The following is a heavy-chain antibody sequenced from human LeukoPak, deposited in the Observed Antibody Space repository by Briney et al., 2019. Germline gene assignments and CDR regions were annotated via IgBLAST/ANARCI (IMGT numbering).Heavy chain of an antibody. D-gene: IGHD5-12*01. J-gene: IGHJ3*02. CDR2: LSSSSSYI. CDR3: AREMATVSSI. CDR1: GFTFSSYS. Sequence: PGGSLRLSCAASGFTFSSYSMNRVRQATGKGLEWVPSLSSSSSYIYYADSVKGRFTISRDNAKNSLYLQMNSLRAEDTAVYYCAREMATVSSIWGQGTMVTVSS. V-gene: IGHV3-21*01.